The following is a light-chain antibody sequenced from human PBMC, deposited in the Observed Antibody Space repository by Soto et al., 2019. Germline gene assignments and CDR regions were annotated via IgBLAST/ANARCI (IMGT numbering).Light chain of an antibody. CDR3: QKYNSAPLT. CDR1: QSVLYNSNNKNH. J-gene: IGKJ4*01. Sequence: DFVMTQAPDSLAVSLGERATINCKSSQSVLYNSNNKNHLGWFQQKPGHPPKLLIYGASFRPSGVPDRFSGSGSGTDFTLTLSSLQAEDVAVYYCQKYNSAPLTFGGSTKVEI. CDR2: GAS. V-gene: IGKV4-1*01.